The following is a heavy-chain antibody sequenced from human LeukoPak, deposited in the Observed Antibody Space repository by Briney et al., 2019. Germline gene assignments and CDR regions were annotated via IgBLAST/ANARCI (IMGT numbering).Heavy chain of an antibody. D-gene: IGHD1-26*01. CDR1: GFTFSSSG. Sequence: GGSLRLSCGAFGFTFSSSGMQWVRQAPGKGLEWVGVIWSNGINKYYADSVKGRFTISKDNSKNTLSLQMDSLRVEDSGLYYCAKEYAPFVGCDYWGQGILVTVSS. V-gene: IGHV3-33*06. CDR3: AKEYAPFVGCDY. CDR2: IWSNGINK. J-gene: IGHJ4*02.